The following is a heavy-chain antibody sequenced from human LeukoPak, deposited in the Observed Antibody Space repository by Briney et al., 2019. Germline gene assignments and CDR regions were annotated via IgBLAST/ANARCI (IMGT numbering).Heavy chain of an antibody. J-gene: IGHJ5*02. CDR1: TGYY. CDR3: ARERVGLT. Sequence: ASVKVSCKTFTGYYMHWVRQAPGQGLEWMGRIDSNSGGTTYAQKFQGRLTMTSDTSISTIYLELSSLRSDDTAVYYCARERVGLTWGQGTLVTVS. CDR2: IDSNSGGT. V-gene: IGHV1-2*06. D-gene: IGHD2-15*01.